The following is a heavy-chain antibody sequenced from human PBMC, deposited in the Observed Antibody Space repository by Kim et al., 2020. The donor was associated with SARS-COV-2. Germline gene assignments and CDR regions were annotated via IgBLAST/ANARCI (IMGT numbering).Heavy chain of an antibody. V-gene: IGHV3-48*01. CDR2: ISGTSSTI. CDR1: GFTFSSYS. Sequence: GGSLRLSCAASGFTFSSYSMNWVRQAPGKGLEWVSYISGTSSTIYYADSVKGRFTISRDNAKNPLYLQMNSLRAEDTAVYYCARAEWELLLYYYYGMDV. D-gene: IGHD1-26*01. CDR3: ARAEWELLLYYYYGMDV. J-gene: IGHJ6*01.